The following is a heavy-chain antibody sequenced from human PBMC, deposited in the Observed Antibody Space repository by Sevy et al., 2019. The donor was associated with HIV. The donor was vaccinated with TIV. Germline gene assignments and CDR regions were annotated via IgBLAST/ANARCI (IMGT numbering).Heavy chain of an antibody. CDR2: IYYSGST. CDR3: AGSVAETGYAYDI. Sequence: SETLSLTCTVSGGSISSGGYYWSWIRQHPGKGLEWIGYIYYSGSTYYNPSLKSRVTISVDTSKNRFSLMLSSVTAADTAVYYWAGSVAETGYAYDILCQWTMVTVSS. V-gene: IGHV4-31*03. CDR1: GGSISSGGYY. D-gene: IGHD3-10*01. J-gene: IGHJ3*02.